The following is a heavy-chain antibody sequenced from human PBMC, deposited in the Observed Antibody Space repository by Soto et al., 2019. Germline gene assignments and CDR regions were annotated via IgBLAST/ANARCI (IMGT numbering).Heavy chain of an antibody. D-gene: IGHD1-26*01. CDR1: GFTFTSSA. V-gene: IGHV1-58*01. CDR3: AGARGRISGSPHGFDS. J-gene: IGHJ4*02. CDR2: IVVGSGNT. Sequence: GASVKVSCKASGFTFTSSAVQWVRQARGQRLEWIGWIVVGSGNTNYAQKFQERVTITRDMSTSTAYMELSSLRSEDTAVYYCAGARGRISGSPHGFDSWDRGTLVTVSS.